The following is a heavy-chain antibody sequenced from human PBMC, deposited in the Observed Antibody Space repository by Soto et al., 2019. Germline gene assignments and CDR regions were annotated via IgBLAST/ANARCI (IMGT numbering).Heavy chain of an antibody. CDR1: GYTFTSYY. D-gene: IGHD3-22*01. CDR3: ARCPVGGYYDRSGYLTNFDY. Sequence: ASVKVSCKASGYTFTSYYMHWVRQAPGQGLEWLGIINPSGGSTSYAQKFQGRVTMTRDTSTSTVYMELSSLRSEDTAVYYCARCPVGGYYDRSGYLTNFDYWGQGTLVTVSS. J-gene: IGHJ4*02. CDR2: INPSGGST. V-gene: IGHV1-46*03.